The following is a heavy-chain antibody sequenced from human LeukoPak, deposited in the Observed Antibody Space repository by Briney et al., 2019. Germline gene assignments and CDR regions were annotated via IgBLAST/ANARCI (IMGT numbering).Heavy chain of an antibody. J-gene: IGHJ4*02. CDR1: GFTFSDYY. V-gene: IGHV3-11*06. D-gene: IGHD2-2*01. CDR2: ISSSSSYI. Sequence: GGSLRLSCAASGFTFSDYYMSWIRQAPGKGLEWVSSISSSSSYIYYADSVKGRFTISRDNAKNSLYLQMNSLRAEDTAVYYCARSSVVPAAIGYFDYWGQGTLVTVSS. CDR3: ARSSVVPAAIGYFDY.